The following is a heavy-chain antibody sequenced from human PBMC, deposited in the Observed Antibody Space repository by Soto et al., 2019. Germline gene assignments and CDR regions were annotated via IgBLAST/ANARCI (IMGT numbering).Heavy chain of an antibody. D-gene: IGHD3-22*01. Sequence: QVQLVESGGGVVQPERSQRLSCTASKFTFASYVMHWVRQAPGEGLEWVALISFDGTNKYYADSVMGRFTISRDKSNNSMYLQMNSLRPEDTAVYYCAREMIPMIMGGGSAMDVWGQGTTVTVS. V-gene: IGHV3-30*04. CDR3: AREMIPMIMGGGSAMDV. J-gene: IGHJ6*02. CDR1: KFTFASYV. CDR2: ISFDGTNK.